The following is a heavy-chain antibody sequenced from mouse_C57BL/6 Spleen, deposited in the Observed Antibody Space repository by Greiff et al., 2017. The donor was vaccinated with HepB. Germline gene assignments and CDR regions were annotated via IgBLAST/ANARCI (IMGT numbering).Heavy chain of an antibody. CDR1: GYTFTSYW. V-gene: IGHV1-69*01. J-gene: IGHJ2*01. Sequence: VQLQQPGAELVMPGASVKLSCKASGYTFTSYWMHWVKQRPGQGLEWIGEIDPSDSYTNYNQKFKGKSTLTVDKSSSTAYMQLSSLTSEDSAVYYCATFYDGYLDYWGQGTTLTVSS. CDR3: ATFYDGYLDY. CDR2: IDPSDSYT. D-gene: IGHD2-3*01.